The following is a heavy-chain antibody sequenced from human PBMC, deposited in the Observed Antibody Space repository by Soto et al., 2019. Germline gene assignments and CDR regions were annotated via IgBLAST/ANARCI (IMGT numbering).Heavy chain of an antibody. J-gene: IGHJ6*03. Sequence: PSETLSLTCTVSGDSISSYYWSWIRPPPGKGLEWIGYINDSVNTNYNPSLKSRVTISVDTSKNQFSLKLSSVTAADTAVYYCARGRGESIVVVPAAMPYYYYYMDVWGKGTTVTVSS. CDR3: ARGRGESIVVVPAAMPYYYYYMDV. CDR2: INDSVNT. V-gene: IGHV4-59*12. D-gene: IGHD2-2*01. CDR1: GDSISSYY.